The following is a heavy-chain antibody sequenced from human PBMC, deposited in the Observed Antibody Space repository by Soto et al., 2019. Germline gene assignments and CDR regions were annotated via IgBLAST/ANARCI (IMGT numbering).Heavy chain of an antibody. Sequence: PSETLSLTCTVSGGSIGSGGYYWSWIRQHPGKGLEWIGYIYNSGSTYYNPYLKSRVNISVDTSKKQFSLKLSSVTAADTAVYYCASRNEDAAFDIWGQGTMVTVSS. CDR3: ASRNEDAAFDI. CDR2: IYNSGST. CDR1: GGSIGSGGYY. V-gene: IGHV4-31*03. J-gene: IGHJ3*02.